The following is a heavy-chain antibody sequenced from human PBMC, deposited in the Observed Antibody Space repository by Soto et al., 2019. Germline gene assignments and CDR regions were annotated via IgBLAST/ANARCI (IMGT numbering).Heavy chain of an antibody. J-gene: IGHJ4*02. Sequence: GSGPTLVNPTQTLTLTCTFSGFSLTTSGVGVGWIRQPPGKALEWLGFIYWDDDKRFSPSLKSRLTITKDTSKNQVVLTMTNMDPVDTATYYCAHRVPGYSSSWDKGYFDYWGQGTLVTVSS. CDR1: GFSLTTSGVG. CDR3: AHRVPGYSSSWDKGYFDY. D-gene: IGHD6-13*01. V-gene: IGHV2-5*02. CDR2: IYWDDDK.